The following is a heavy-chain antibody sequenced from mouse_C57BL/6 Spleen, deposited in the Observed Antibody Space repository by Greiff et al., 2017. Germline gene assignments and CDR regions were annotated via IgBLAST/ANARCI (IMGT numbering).Heavy chain of an antibody. D-gene: IGHD2-2*01. CDR3: ARGLRRRNYFDY. CDR2: IDPSDSYT. Sequence: VQLQQPGAELVRPGTSVKLSCKASGYTFTSYWMHWVKQRPGQGLEWIGVIDPSDSYTNYNQKFKGKATLTVDTSSSTAYMQLSSLTSEDSAVYYCARGLRRRNYFDYWGQGTTLTVSS. J-gene: IGHJ2*01. CDR1: GYTFTSYW. V-gene: IGHV1-59*01.